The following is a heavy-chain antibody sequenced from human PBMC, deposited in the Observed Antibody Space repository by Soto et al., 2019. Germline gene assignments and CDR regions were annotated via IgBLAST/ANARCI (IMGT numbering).Heavy chain of an antibody. J-gene: IGHJ4*02. CDR1: GYSFNNYW. CDR3: ARQDGYALYYCGS. D-gene: IGHD5-12*01. V-gene: IGHV5-51*01. Sequence: GESLKISCKGSGYSFNNYWIGWVRQMPGKGLEWMGIIYPGDSDTRYSPSFRGQVTISADKSISSAYLQWSSLKASDTAMYYCARQDGYALYYCGSWGQGTLVTVSS. CDR2: IYPGDSDT.